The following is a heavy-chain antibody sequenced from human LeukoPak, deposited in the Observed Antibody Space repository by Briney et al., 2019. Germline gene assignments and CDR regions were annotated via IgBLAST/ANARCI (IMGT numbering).Heavy chain of an antibody. CDR2: IYYSGST. CDR3: ARALGYSYEI. V-gene: IGHV4-61*01. CDR1: GGSIRSSYYY. J-gene: IGHJ4*02. D-gene: IGHD5-18*01. Sequence: PSETLSLTCTVSGGSIRSSYYYWSWIRQPPGKGLEWIGYIYYSGSTNYNPSLKSRVTISVDTSKNQFSLKLTSVTAADTAVYYCARALGYSYEIWGQGTLVTVSS.